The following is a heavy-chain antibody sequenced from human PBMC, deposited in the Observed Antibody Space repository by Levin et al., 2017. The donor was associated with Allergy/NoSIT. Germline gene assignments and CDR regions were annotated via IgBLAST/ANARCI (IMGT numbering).Heavy chain of an antibody. D-gene: IGHD5-18*01. CDR2: IWYDGSNK. V-gene: IGHV3-33*01. CDR3: ARDGSVDTAMADGMDV. J-gene: IGHJ6*02. CDR1: GFTFSSYG. Sequence: GGSLRLSCAASGFTFSSYGMHWVRQAPGKGLEWVAVIWYDGSNKYYADSVKGRFTISRDNSKNTLYLQMNSLRAEDTAVYYCARDGSVDTAMADGMDVWGQGTTVTVSS.